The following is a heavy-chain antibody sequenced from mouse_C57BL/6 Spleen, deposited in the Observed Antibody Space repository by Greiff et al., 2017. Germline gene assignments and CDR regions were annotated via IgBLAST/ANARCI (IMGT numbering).Heavy chain of an antibody. J-gene: IGHJ2*01. V-gene: IGHV1-26*01. CDR3: ARIGMVNAFLDY. Sequence: EVQLQQSGPELVKPGASVKISCKASGYTFTDYYMNWVKQSHGKSLEWIGDINPNNGGTSYNQKFKGKATLTVDKSSSTAYMELRSLTSEDSAVYYCARIGMVNAFLDYWGQGTTLTVSS. D-gene: IGHD2-3*01. CDR1: GYTFTDYY. CDR2: INPNNGGT.